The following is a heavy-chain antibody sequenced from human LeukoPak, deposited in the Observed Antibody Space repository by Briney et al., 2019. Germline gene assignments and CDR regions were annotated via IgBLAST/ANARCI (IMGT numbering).Heavy chain of an antibody. CDR2: ISSSTSYI. CDR3: ARAGGSTVSHSDY. D-gene: IGHD4-17*01. Sequence: GGSLRLSCAASGFTFSSYSMNWIHQAPGKGLEWVSSISSSTSYIYYADSVKGRFTISKDNAKNSLYLQMNSLRAEDTAVYYCARAGGSTVSHSDYWGQGTLVTVSS. J-gene: IGHJ4*02. CDR1: GFTFSSYS. V-gene: IGHV3-21*01.